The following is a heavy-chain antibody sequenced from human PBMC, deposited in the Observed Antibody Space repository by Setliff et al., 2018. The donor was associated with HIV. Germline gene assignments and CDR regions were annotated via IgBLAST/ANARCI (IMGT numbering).Heavy chain of an antibody. Sequence: AGGSLRLSCAPSAFTFSNYGMNWVRHATGKWLEWIAYIISRRSPIYYAASVRGRSTISRDSGENSLYLQMNSLRVEATAMYYCARDHGSNWYSTGLSAESFQQWGQGTLVTVSS. CDR2: IISRRSPI. D-gene: IGHD6-13*01. V-gene: IGHV3-48*01. CDR1: AFTFSNYG. CDR3: ARDHGSNWYSTGLSAESFQQ. J-gene: IGHJ1*01.